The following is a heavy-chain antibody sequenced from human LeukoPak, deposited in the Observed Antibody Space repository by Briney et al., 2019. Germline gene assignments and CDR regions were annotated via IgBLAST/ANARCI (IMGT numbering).Heavy chain of an antibody. Sequence: GGSPRPSCAASGFTFSDYYMTWIRQAPGKGLEWVSYISSSGSIIYYADSVKGRFIISRDNAKNSLYLQMNSLRAEDTAVYFCARVGYDSSGRFDYWGQGTLVTVSS. CDR3: ARVGYDSSGRFDY. CDR2: ISSSGSII. J-gene: IGHJ4*02. CDR1: GFTFSDYY. D-gene: IGHD3-22*01. V-gene: IGHV3-11*04.